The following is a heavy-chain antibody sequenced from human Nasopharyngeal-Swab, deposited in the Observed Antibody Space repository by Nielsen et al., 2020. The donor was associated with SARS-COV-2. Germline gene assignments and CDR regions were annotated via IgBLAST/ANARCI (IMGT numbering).Heavy chain of an antibody. CDR2: IFFSAST. CDR3: ARGEPYYDSSGYYLGVYAFDI. Sequence: WIRQPPGKGLEWIGYIFFSASTYYNPSLKSRVTISVDTSKNQFSLKLSSVTAADTAVYYCARGEPYYDSSGYYLGVYAFDIWGQGTMVTVSS. V-gene: IGHV4-31*02. J-gene: IGHJ3*02. D-gene: IGHD3-22*01.